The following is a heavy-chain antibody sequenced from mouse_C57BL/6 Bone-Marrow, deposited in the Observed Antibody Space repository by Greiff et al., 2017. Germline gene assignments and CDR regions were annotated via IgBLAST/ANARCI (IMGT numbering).Heavy chain of an antibody. CDR3: ARAYSLFYFDY. J-gene: IGHJ2*01. V-gene: IGHV1-82*01. CDR2: IYPGDGDT. Sequence: VQLQQPGPELVKPGASVKISCKASGYAFSSSWMNWVKQRPGKGLEWIGRIYPGDGDTNYNGKFKGKATLTADKSSSTAYMQLSSLTSEDSAVYFCARAYSLFYFDYWGQGTTLTVSS. D-gene: IGHD2-10*01. CDR1: GYAFSSSW.